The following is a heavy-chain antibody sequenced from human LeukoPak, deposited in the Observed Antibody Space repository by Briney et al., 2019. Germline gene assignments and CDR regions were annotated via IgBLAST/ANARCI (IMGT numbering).Heavy chain of an antibody. CDR3: GRNWYMITE. D-gene: IGHD3-16*01. J-gene: IGHJ4*02. Sequence: GGSLRLSCAASGFTFSSYGMHWVRQAPGKGLEWVGFIRTKAYGGTTEYAASVKGRFTISRDDSKSIAYLEMNSLKTEDTAVYYCGRNWYMITEWGEGTLVTVSS. CDR1: GFTFSSYG. CDR2: IRTKAYGGTT. V-gene: IGHV3-49*04.